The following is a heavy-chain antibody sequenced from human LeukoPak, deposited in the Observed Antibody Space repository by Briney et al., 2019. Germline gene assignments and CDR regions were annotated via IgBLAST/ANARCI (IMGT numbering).Heavy chain of an antibody. D-gene: IGHD2-15*01. CDR2: ISSNGGST. V-gene: IGHV3-64*04. CDR1: GFTFSSYA. Sequence: GGSLRLSCSASGFTFSSYAMHWVRQAPGKGLEYVSAISSNGGSTYYADSVKGRFTISRDNSKKTLYLQMNSLRAEDTAVYYCARDRLHCSGGSCYSQLFDYWGQGTLVTVSS. J-gene: IGHJ4*02. CDR3: ARDRLHCSGGSCYSQLFDY.